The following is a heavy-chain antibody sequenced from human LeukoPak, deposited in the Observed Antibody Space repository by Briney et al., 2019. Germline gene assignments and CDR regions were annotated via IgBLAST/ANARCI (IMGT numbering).Heavy chain of an antibody. J-gene: IGHJ1*01. D-gene: IGHD2-15*01. Sequence: GGSLRLSCAASGFTFSSYAMHWVRQAPGKGLEWVAVISYDGSNKYYADSVKGRFTISRDNSKNTLYLQMNSLRAEDTAVYYCARGSPYYSGGSCYFEYFQHWGQGTLVTVSS. CDR3: ARGSPYYSGGSCYFEYFQH. CDR1: GFTFSSYA. CDR2: ISYDGSNK. V-gene: IGHV3-30-3*01.